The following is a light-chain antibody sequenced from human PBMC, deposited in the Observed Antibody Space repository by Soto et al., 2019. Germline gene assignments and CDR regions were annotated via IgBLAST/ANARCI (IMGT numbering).Light chain of an antibody. CDR3: QQYKSWPPIT. J-gene: IGKJ5*01. V-gene: IGKV3-15*01. CDR2: GAS. Sequence: EVVMTQSPATLSVSPGERATLSCRASESVSSNLAWYQQRPGQAPRLVIYGASTRATGIPARFSGGGSGTEFTLTISSLQSEDFAVYYCQQYKSWPPITFGQGTRLEI. CDR1: ESVSSN.